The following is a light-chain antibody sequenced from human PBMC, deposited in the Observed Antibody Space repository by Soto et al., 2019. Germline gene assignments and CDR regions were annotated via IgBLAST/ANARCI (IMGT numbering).Light chain of an antibody. CDR3: QQYYSTPLT. J-gene: IGKJ4*01. V-gene: IGKV4-1*01. Sequence: DLVMTQSPDSLAVSLGERATSNCKSSQSVLYSSNNKNYLAWYQQKPGQPPKLLIYWASTRESGVPDRFSGSGSGTDFTRTISSLQAEDVAVYYCQQYYSTPLTFGGGTKVEIK. CDR2: WAS. CDR1: QSVLYSSNNKNY.